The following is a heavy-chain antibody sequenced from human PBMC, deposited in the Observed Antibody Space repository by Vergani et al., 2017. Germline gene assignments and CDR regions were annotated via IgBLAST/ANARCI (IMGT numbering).Heavy chain of an antibody. V-gene: IGHV3-7*01. CDR1: GFALNRHA. J-gene: IGHJ4*02. Sequence: VQLVESGGGVVQPGTSLRLSCVVSGFALNRHAMYWVRQAPGKGLEWVANIKQDGSEKYYVDTVKGRFTISRDNAKNSLYLQMNSLRAEDTAVYYCARELGAYDYWGQGTLVTVSS. D-gene: IGHD1-26*01. CDR3: ARELGAYDY. CDR2: IKQDGSEK.